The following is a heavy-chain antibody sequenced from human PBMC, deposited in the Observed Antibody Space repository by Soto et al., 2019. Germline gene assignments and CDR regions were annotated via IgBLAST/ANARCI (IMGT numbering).Heavy chain of an antibody. J-gene: IGHJ4*02. Sequence: SETLSLTCTVSGGSISSYYWSWIRQPAGKGLEWIGRIYTSGSTNYNPSLKSRVTMSVDTSKNQFSLKLSSVTAADTAVYYCARAPYDYGSSGYYYSPLDYWGQGTLVTVSS. CDR2: IYTSGST. CDR1: GGSISSYY. V-gene: IGHV4-4*07. CDR3: ARAPYDYGSSGYYYSPLDY. D-gene: IGHD3-22*01.